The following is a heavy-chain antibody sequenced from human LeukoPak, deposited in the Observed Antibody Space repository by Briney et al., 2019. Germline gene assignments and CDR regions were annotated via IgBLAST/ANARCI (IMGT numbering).Heavy chain of an antibody. Sequence: GGSLRLSCAASGFTFSSYGMHWVRQAPGKGLEWVAVIWFDGSNKYYADSVKGRFTISRDNSKHTLYLQMNSLRAEDTAVYYCAKDQSSGWYVRTYYYYYGMDVWGQGTTVTVCS. V-gene: IGHV3-30*02. CDR1: GFTFSSYG. J-gene: IGHJ6*02. CDR3: AKDQSSGWYVRTYYYYYGMDV. CDR2: IWFDGSNK. D-gene: IGHD6-19*01.